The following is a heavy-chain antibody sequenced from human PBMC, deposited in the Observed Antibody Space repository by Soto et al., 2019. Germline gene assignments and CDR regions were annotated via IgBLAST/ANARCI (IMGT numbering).Heavy chain of an antibody. D-gene: IGHD3-10*01. Sequence: QLPLVQSGAEVKKPGSSVTVSCKASGCTFSSYAIHWVRQAPGQGLEWIGGIIPMYGPAKYAQRFQGRVTITADESTTTAYMELTSLTSQDTAVYYCARVTSMVRGVIDNWFDPWGRGTLVTVSS. CDR2: IIPMYGPA. CDR1: GCTFSSYA. V-gene: IGHV1-69*01. J-gene: IGHJ5*02. CDR3: ARVTSMVRGVIDNWFDP.